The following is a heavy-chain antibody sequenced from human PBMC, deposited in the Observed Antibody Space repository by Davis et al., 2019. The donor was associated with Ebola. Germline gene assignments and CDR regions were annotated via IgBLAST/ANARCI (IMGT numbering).Heavy chain of an antibody. CDR3: ARFQYDYIWGSYRYHFDY. V-gene: IGHV3-48*02. Sequence: GESLKISCAASGFTFSSYSMNWVRQAPGKGLEWVSYISSSSSTIYYADSVKGRFTISRDNAKNSLYLQMNSLRDEDTAVYYCARFQYDYIWGSYRYHFDYWGQGTLVTVSS. CDR2: ISSSSSTI. J-gene: IGHJ4*02. CDR1: GFTFSSYS. D-gene: IGHD3-16*02.